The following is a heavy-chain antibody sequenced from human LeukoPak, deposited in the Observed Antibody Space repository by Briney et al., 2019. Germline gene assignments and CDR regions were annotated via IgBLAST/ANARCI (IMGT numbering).Heavy chain of an antibody. J-gene: IGHJ4*02. CDR3: ATVEMAKLMY. CDR2: IYSGGST. V-gene: IGHV3-53*01. D-gene: IGHD5-24*01. CDR1: GFTVSNHY. Sequence: GGSLRLSCAASGFTVSNHYMSWVRQAPGKGLEWVSVIYSGGSTYYADSVKGRFTISRDNAKNSLYLQMNSLRAEDTAVYYCATVEMAKLMYWGQGTLVTVSS.